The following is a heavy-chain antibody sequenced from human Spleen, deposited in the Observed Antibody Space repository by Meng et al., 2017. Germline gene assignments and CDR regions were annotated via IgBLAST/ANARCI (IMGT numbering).Heavy chain of an antibody. CDR1: GFTLSNYP. J-gene: IGHJ4*02. CDR2: MSGSGGRT. Sequence: GGSLRLSCAASGFTLSNYPMSWVRQAPGKGLEWVCSMSGSGGRTEYADSVKGRFTISRDNSKNTLYLQLNSLRAEDTAVYYCAKSGYEGYWGQGTLVTVSS. D-gene: IGHD5-12*01. CDR3: AKSGYEGY. V-gene: IGHV3-23*01.